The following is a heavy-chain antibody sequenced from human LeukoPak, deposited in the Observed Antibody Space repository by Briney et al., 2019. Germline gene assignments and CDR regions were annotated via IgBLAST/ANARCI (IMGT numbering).Heavy chain of an antibody. Sequence: GGSLRLSCAASGFTFSSYAMSWVRQAPGKGLEWVSAISGSGGSTYYADPVKGRFTISRDNSKNTLYLQMNSLRAEDTAVYYCAKSVRLYGSGSYASDYWGQGTLVTVSS. CDR2: ISGSGGST. D-gene: IGHD3-10*01. V-gene: IGHV3-23*01. CDR1: GFTFSSYA. J-gene: IGHJ4*02. CDR3: AKSVRLYGSGSYASDY.